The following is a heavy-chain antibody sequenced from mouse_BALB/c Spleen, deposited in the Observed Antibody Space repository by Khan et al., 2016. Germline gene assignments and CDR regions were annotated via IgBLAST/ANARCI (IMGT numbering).Heavy chain of an antibody. CDR2: IRYSGGT. Sequence: EVQLQESGPGLVKPSQSLSLTCAITGYSITSDYTWNWIRQFPGNKLEWVGNIRYSGGTSYNPSLKSRISITRNTSKNQFFQQLNSVTTEDTATYYCARRGNYDGFYFDYWGQGTTLTVSS. V-gene: IGHV3-2*02. D-gene: IGHD2-4*01. J-gene: IGHJ2*01. CDR1: GYSITSDYT. CDR3: ARRGNYDGFYFDY.